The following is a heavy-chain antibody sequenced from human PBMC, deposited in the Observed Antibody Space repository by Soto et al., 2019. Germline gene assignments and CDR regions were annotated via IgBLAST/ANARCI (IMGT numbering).Heavy chain of an antibody. Sequence: SETLSLTCTVSGGSISSSSYYLGWIRQPPGKGLEWIGSISYIGKTYYNPSLKSRATISVDTSKNQISLKLSSVAAADAAVYFCASPYYDFSGDNTLDLWGQGAMVTVSS. CDR3: ASPYYDFSGDNTLDL. J-gene: IGHJ3*01. CDR2: ISYIGKT. V-gene: IGHV4-39*01. CDR1: GGSISSSSYY. D-gene: IGHD3-3*01.